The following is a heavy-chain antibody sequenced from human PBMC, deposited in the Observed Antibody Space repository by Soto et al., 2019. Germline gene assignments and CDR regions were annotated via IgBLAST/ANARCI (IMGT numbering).Heavy chain of an antibody. Sequence: SVKVSCKASGGTFSSYAISWVRQPPGQGLEWMGGIIPIFGTANYAQKFQGRVTITADKATSTAYMELSSLRSEDTAVYDCATQVCSSTSCYALNWFDPWGQGTLVTVSS. V-gene: IGHV1-69*06. CDR3: ATQVCSSTSCYALNWFDP. D-gene: IGHD2-2*01. J-gene: IGHJ5*02. CDR2: IIPIFGTA. CDR1: GGTFSSYA.